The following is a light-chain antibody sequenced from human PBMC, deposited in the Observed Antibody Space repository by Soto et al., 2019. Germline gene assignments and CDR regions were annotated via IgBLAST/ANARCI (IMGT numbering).Light chain of an antibody. CDR1: QSVPNSY. J-gene: IGKJ5*01. Sequence: EIVLTQSPGTLSLSPGERATLSCRASQSVPNSYLAWYQQKPGQAPRLLIYGASSRATGIPVRFSGSGSGTDFTLTISRLEPEDFVTYYCQQSYSTPITFGQGTRLEIK. CDR3: QQSYSTPIT. V-gene: IGKV3-20*01. CDR2: GAS.